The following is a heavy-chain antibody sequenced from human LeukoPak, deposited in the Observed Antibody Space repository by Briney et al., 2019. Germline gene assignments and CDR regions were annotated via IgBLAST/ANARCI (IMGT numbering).Heavy chain of an antibody. CDR1: GFTFSSSW. Sequence: GGSLRLSCATSGFTFSSSWMHWVRQAPGRGLVWVSRINSDGSSTTYADSVKGRFTISRDNAKNTLYLQMNSLRAEDTAVYYCGRPYTSSSVPWFDPWGQGTLVTVSS. J-gene: IGHJ5*02. V-gene: IGHV3-74*01. CDR3: GRPYTSSSVPWFDP. CDR2: INSDGSST. D-gene: IGHD6-6*01.